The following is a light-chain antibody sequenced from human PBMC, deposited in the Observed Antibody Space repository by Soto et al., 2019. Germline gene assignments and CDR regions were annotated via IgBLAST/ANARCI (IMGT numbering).Light chain of an antibody. CDR2: KAS. CDR1: QSISSW. V-gene: IGKV1-5*03. J-gene: IGKJ3*01. Sequence: DIQMTQSPSTLSAPVGDRVTITCRASQSISSWLAWYQQKPGKAPKLLIYKASSLESGVPSRFSGSGSGTEFTLTISSLQPDDFATYYCQQYNSYSITFGPGTKVDIK. CDR3: QQYNSYSIT.